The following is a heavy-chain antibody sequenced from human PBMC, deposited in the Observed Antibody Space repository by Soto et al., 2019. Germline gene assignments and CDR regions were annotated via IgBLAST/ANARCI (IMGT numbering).Heavy chain of an antibody. CDR1: GFSLSTSGVG. CDR3: AHSITGYYYYYMDV. CDR2: IYWDDDK. D-gene: IGHD3-3*01. J-gene: IGHJ6*03. V-gene: IGHV2-5*02. Sequence: QITLKESGPTLVKPTQTLTLTCSFSGFSLSTSGVGVVWIRQPPGKALEWLALIYWDDDKGYSPSLKSRLTITKDTSKNQVVLTMTNMDPVDTAIYYCAHSITGYYYYYMDVWGTGTTVTVSS.